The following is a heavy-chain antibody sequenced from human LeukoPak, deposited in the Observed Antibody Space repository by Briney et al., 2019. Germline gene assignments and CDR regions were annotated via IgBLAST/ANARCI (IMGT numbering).Heavy chain of an antibody. CDR2: INRDGSTT. Sequence: GGSLRLSCAASGFSFSSYYMHWVRHAPGKGLVWVSRINRDGSTTNYADSVKGRFTTSRDKNSLFLQMNSVRAEDTAVYYCVGWGISGITNHRGQGTLVTVSS. J-gene: IGHJ4*02. D-gene: IGHD1-7*01. CDR1: GFSFSSYY. CDR3: VGWGISGITNH. V-gene: IGHV3-74*01.